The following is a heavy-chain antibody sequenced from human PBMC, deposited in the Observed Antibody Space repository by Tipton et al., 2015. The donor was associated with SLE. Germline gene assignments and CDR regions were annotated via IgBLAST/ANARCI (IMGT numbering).Heavy chain of an antibody. V-gene: IGHV4-59*11. CDR1: GASISSHY. D-gene: IGHD6-13*01. Sequence: TLSLTCTVSGASISSHYWSWIRQPPGKGLEWIGTIYHSGGTYYNPSLKSRVTISIDTSTNQFSLKVKSVTAADTAVYYCARLADGNRNWFDPWGQGTLVTVSS. CDR3: ARLADGNRNWFDP. CDR2: IYHSGGT. J-gene: IGHJ5*02.